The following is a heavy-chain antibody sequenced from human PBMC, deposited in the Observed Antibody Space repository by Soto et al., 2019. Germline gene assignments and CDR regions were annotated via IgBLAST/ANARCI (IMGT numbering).Heavy chain of an antibody. CDR2: INHSGST. V-gene: IGHV4-34*01. D-gene: IGHD3-10*01. Sequence: SETLSLTCAVYGGSFSGYYWSWIRQPPGKGLEWIGEINHSGSTNYNPSLKSRVTISVDTSKNQFSLKLSSVTAADTAVYYCARAGRRMVRGVIRRRLDPWGQGTLVTVSS. CDR1: GGSFSGYY. J-gene: IGHJ5*02. CDR3: ARAGRRMVRGVIRRRLDP.